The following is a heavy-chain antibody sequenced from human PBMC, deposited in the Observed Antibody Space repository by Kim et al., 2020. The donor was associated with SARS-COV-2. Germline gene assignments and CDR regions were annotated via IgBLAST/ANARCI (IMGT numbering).Heavy chain of an antibody. D-gene: IGHD2-8*01. Sequence: SYETKFQGRVTMTRDTSTSTVYMEVSRLRSEDTAVYYCARSNCTNGVCPDYWGQGTLVTVSS. J-gene: IGHJ4*02. V-gene: IGHV1-46*01. CDR3: ARSNCTNGVCPDY.